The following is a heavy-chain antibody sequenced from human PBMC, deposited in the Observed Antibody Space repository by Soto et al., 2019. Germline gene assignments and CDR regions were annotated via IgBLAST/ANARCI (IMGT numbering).Heavy chain of an antibody. CDR1: GFTFDDYA. CDR2: IAWNSGTI. V-gene: IGHV3-9*01. Sequence: EVQLVESGGGLVQAGRSLRLSCAASGFTFDDYAMHWVRQTPGRGLEWVSGIAWNSGTIGYSDSVKGRVTISRDNAKNSLYLQKSSPRAENTALYYWAKESSLGLGYLGYVDYWGRGALVTVSS. J-gene: IGHJ4*02. CDR3: AKESSLGLGYLGYVDY. D-gene: IGHD3-16*01.